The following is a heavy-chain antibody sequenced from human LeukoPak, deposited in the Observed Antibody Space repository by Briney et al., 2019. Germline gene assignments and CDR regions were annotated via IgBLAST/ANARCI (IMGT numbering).Heavy chain of an antibody. CDR2: INAGNGDT. V-gene: IGHV1-3*01. Sequence: ASVKVSCKASGYTLSSYAMHWVRQAPGQRLEWMGWINAGNGDTKYSQKFQGRVTITRDTSASTAYMELSSLRSGDTAVYYCARVVVTANSLPDYWGQGTLVTVSS. J-gene: IGHJ4*02. CDR3: ARVVVTANSLPDY. CDR1: GYTLSSYA. D-gene: IGHD2-21*02.